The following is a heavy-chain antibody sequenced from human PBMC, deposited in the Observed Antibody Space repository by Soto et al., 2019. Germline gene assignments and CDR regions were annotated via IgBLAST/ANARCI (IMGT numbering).Heavy chain of an antibody. CDR3: ARGYETTMIVVAPYGLHV. D-gene: IGHD3-22*01. CDR1: GFTFSSYA. Sequence: GGSLRLSCAASGFTFSSYAMHWVRRAPGKGMEWAAVTSSDGSNKYYADSVKGRFTISRDNSKNTLYLQMNSLRAEDTAVYYYARGYETTMIVVAPYGLHVWGQGTTVTVSS. V-gene: IGHV3-30-3*01. J-gene: IGHJ6*02. CDR2: TSSDGSNK.